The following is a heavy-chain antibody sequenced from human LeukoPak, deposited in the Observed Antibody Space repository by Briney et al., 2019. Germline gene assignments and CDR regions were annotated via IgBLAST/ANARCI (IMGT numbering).Heavy chain of an antibody. CDR2: IYYSGTT. CDR1: GGSISSSTYY. J-gene: IGHJ4*02. D-gene: IGHD5-24*01. CDR3: ARVWKYGYNYVIDY. Sequence: SETLSLTCTVSGGSISSSTYYWGWIRQPPGKGLEWIGSIYYSGTTYYNPSLKSRVTISIDTSKNHFSLKLKSVTAADTAVYYCARVWKYGYNYVIDYWGQGTLVTVSS. V-gene: IGHV4-39*07.